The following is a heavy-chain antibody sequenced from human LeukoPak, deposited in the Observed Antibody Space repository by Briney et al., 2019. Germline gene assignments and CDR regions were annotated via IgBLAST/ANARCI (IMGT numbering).Heavy chain of an antibody. J-gene: IGHJ3*02. V-gene: IGHV3-21*01. Sequence: GGSLRLSCAASGFTFSSYSMNWVRQAPGKGLEWVSSINSSSSYIYYADSVKGRFTISRDNAKNSLYPQMNSLRAEDTAVYYCARDQFGATSAFDIWGQGTMVTVSS. CDR1: GFTFSSYS. CDR2: INSSSSYI. D-gene: IGHD1-26*01. CDR3: ARDQFGATSAFDI.